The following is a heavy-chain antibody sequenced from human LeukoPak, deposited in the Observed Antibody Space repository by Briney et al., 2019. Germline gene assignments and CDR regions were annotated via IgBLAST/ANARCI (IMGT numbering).Heavy chain of an antibody. CDR3: AKDGNRLLYGYYYYYMDV. J-gene: IGHJ6*03. CDR1: GFTFSSYG. CDR2: IRYDGSNK. D-gene: IGHD2-2*02. Sequence: GGSLRLSCAASGFTFSSYGMHWVRQAPGKGLEWVTFIRYDGSNKYYADSVKGRFTISRDNSKNTLYLQMNSLRAEDTAVYYCAKDGNRLLYGYYYYYMDVWGKGTTVTVSS. V-gene: IGHV3-30*02.